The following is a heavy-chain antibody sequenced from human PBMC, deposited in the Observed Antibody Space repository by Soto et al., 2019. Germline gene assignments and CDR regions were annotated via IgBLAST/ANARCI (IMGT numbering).Heavy chain of an antibody. V-gene: IGHV3-30*18. Sequence: QVQLVESGGGVVQPGRSLRLSCVASGFTITSYGIHWVRQAPGRGLEWVAVISFDGKSEYYTDSVRGRFYISRDTSKNTVYQQMDSLRDEDAALYYCAKELHSSGSYLLHYWGQRTLVTVSS. CDR2: ISFDGKSE. CDR3: AKELHSSGSYLLHY. CDR1: GFTITSYG. D-gene: IGHD3-10*01. J-gene: IGHJ4*02.